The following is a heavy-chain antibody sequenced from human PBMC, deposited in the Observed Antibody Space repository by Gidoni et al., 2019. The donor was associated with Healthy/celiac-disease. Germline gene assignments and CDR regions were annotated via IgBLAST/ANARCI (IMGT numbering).Heavy chain of an antibody. CDR1: GFPVSSTS. D-gene: IGHD1-26*01. Sequence: EVQLVESGGGLIQPGWSLRLSCAASGFPVSSTSMRWVRQAPGKGLELVSVIYSGGSTYYADSVKGRFTISRDNSKNTLYLQMNSLRAEDTAVDYCARGGGYSGRYQPSDGPYFDYWGQGTLVTVSS. CDR3: ARGGGYSGRYQPSDGPYFDY. V-gene: IGHV3-53*01. CDR2: IYSGGST. J-gene: IGHJ4*02.